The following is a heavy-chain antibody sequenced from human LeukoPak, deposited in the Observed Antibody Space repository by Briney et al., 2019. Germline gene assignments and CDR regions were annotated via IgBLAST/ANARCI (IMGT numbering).Heavy chain of an antibody. V-gene: IGHV3-23*01. Sequence: GGSLRLSCAASGLTFSSNAMSWVRQAAGKGLEWVSTISGRGGSTYYADSVKGRFTISRDNSMNTLYLQMNSLRAEDTAVYYCATHGSGSYRYYFDYWGQGTLVTVSS. D-gene: IGHD3-10*01. CDR2: ISGRGGST. J-gene: IGHJ4*02. CDR3: ATHGSGSYRYYFDY. CDR1: GLTFSSNA.